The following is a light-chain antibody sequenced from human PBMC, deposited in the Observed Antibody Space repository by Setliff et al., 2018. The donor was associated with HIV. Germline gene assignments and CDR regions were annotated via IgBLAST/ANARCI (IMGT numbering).Light chain of an antibody. CDR3: CSYAGSHTFV. J-gene: IGLJ1*01. CDR2: DVI. CDR1: TSDVGGYNF. V-gene: IGLV2-11*01. Sequence: QSALTQPRSVSGSPGQSVTISCTGTTSDVGGYNFVSWYQHHPGKAPKLMIYDVIKRPSGVPDRFSGSKSGNTASLTISGLQAEDKADYYCCSYAGSHTFVFGTGTKVTVL.